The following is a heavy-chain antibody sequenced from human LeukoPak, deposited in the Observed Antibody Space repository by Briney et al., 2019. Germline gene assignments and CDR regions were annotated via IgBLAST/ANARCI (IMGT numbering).Heavy chain of an antibody. J-gene: IGHJ5*02. D-gene: IGHD2-8*02. Sequence: VASVKVSCKASAYTFTNSFIHWVRQAPGQGLEWMGWIRPNSGATNYAQNFRGRVTMTWDTSISTAFMDLSSLKSDDTAIYYCASDNTGLPPYDPWGQGTLVTVSS. CDR2: IRPNSGAT. V-gene: IGHV1-2*02. CDR3: ASDNTGLPPYDP. CDR1: AYTFTNSF.